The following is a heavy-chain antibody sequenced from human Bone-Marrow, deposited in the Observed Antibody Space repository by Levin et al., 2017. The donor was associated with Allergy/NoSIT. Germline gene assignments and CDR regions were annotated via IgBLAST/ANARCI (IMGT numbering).Heavy chain of an antibody. D-gene: IGHD6-19*01. CDR2: ISAYNGYT. CDR1: GYTFTTYD. V-gene: IGHV1-18*01. CDR3: ARTTSIAVAGPNNWFDP. J-gene: IGHJ5*02. Sequence: ASVKVSCKASGYTFTTYDITWVRQAPGQGLEWIGWISAYNGYTNYVQKFQGRVTMTTDTSTSTAYMELRSLGSDDTAVYYCARTTSIAVAGPNNWFDPWGQGTLVTVSA.